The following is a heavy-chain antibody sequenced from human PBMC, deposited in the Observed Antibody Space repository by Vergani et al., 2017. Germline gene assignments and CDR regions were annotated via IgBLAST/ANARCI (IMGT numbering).Heavy chain of an antibody. J-gene: IGHJ4*02. CDR1: GFTFTSSA. CDR3: ARVGIAVAGSHFDY. Sequence: QMQLVQSGPEVKKPGTSVKVSCKASGFTFTSSAVQWVRQARGQRLELIGWIVVGSGNTNYAQKFQERVTITRDMSTSTAYMELSSLRSEDTAVYYCARVGIAVAGSHFDYWGQGTLVTVSS. V-gene: IGHV1-58*01. CDR2: IVVGSGNT. D-gene: IGHD6-19*01.